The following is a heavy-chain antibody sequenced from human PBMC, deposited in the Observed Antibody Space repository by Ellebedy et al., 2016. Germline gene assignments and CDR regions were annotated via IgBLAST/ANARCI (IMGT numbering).Heavy chain of an antibody. CDR3: AKDRDDYGDYVFDY. CDR1: GFTFSNYI. CDR2: ISRTDDST. V-gene: IGHV3-23*01. J-gene: IGHJ4*02. Sequence: GGSLRLSXTASGFTFSNYIMSWVRQAPGKGLKWVSGISRTDDSTYYGDSLKGRFTISRDNSKNTLYLQMGSLKAEDTAVYYCAKDRDDYGDYVFDYWGQGTLVTVSS. D-gene: IGHD4-17*01.